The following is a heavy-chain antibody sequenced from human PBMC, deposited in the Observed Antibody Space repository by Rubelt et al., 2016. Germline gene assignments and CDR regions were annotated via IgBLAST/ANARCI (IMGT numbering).Heavy chain of an antibody. Sequence: GFTFSSYGMHWVRQAPGKGLEWVAVIWYDGSNKYYADSVKGRFTISRDNSKNTLYLQMNSLRAEDTAVYYCARDYYSSSPRYWGQGTLVTVSS. CDR1: GFTFSSYG. D-gene: IGHD6-6*01. CDR2: IWYDGSNK. J-gene: IGHJ4*02. V-gene: IGHV3-33*01. CDR3: ARDYYSSSPRY.